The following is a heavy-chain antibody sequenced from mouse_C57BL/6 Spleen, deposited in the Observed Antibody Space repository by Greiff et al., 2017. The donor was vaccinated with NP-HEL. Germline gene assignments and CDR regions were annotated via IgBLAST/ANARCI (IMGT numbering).Heavy chain of an antibody. CDR3: AREITTVVARYYFDY. CDR1: GYTFTSYW. D-gene: IGHD1-1*01. CDR2: IHPNSGST. Sequence: QVQLQQPGAELVKPGASVKLSCKASGYTFTSYWMHWVKQRPGRGLEWIGMIHPNSGSTNYNEKFKSKATLTVDKSSSTAYMQLSSLTSEDSAVYYCAREITTVVARYYFDYWGQGTTLTVSS. J-gene: IGHJ2*01. V-gene: IGHV1-64*01.